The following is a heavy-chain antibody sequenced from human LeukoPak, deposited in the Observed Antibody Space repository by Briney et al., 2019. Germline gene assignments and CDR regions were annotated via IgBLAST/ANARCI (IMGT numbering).Heavy chain of an antibody. D-gene: IGHD4-17*01. CDR2: ISTSGSTM. V-gene: IGHV3-48*03. CDR1: GFTFSSYE. J-gene: IGHJ5*02. CDR3: ARDTNGDGWFDP. Sequence: PGGSLRLSCAASGFTFSSYEMNWVRQAPGKGLEWVSFISTSGSTMDYADSVKGRFTISRDNAKNSLYLQMNSLRAEDASVYYCARDTNGDGWFDPWGQGTLVTVSS.